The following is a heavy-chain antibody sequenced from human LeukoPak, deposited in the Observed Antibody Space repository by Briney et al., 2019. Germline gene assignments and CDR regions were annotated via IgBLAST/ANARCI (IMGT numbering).Heavy chain of an antibody. J-gene: IGHJ3*02. CDR3: AREEDFAFDI. D-gene: IGHD2-15*01. V-gene: IGHV1-69*04. CDR1: GYTFTSYD. CDR2: IIPILGTA. Sequence: SVKVSCKASGYTFTSYDINWVRQAPGQGLEWMGRIIPILGTANYAQRFQGRVTITADKSTSTAYMELSSLASEDTGVYYCAREEDFAFDIWGQGTMVTVSS.